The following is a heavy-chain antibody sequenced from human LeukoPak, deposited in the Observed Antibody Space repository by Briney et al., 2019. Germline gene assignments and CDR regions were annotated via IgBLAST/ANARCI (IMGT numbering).Heavy chain of an antibody. D-gene: IGHD3-10*01. CDR3: AGCTMVRGKWINWFDP. V-gene: IGHV3-21*01. CDR2: ISSSSSYI. J-gene: IGHJ5*02. CDR1: GFTFSSYS. Sequence: GGSLRLSCAASGFTFSSYSMNWVRQAPGKGLEWVSSISSSSSYIYYAGSVKGRFTISRDNAKNSLYLQMNSLSSEDTAVYYCAGCTMVRGKWINWFDPWGQGTLVTVSS.